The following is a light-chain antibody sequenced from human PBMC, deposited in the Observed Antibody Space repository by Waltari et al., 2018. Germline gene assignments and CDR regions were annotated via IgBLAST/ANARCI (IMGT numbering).Light chain of an antibody. CDR1: QTVMTTY. CDR2: GAS. V-gene: IGKV3-20*01. J-gene: IGKJ4*01. Sequence: EIVLTHSPGTLSLSPGERATLSCRASQTVMTTYLAWYQQKPGQAPTLLIYGASSRATGIPDRFSGSGSGTDFSLTISSLEPEDFAVYYCQQDDISPLTFGGGTKVEIK. CDR3: QQDDISPLT.